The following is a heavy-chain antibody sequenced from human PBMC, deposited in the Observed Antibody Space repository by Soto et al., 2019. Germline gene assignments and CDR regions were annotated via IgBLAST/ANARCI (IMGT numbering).Heavy chain of an antibody. CDR3: ARDIVVVVAAPRRKEYYYYYGMDV. D-gene: IGHD2-15*01. Sequence: ASVKVSCKASGYTFTDYAMHWVRQAPGQGLEWMGWISAYNGNTNYAQKLQGRVTMTTDTSTSTAYMELRSLRSDDTAVYYCARDIVVVVAAPRRKEYYYYYGMDVWGQGTTVTVSS. CDR1: GYTFTDYA. V-gene: IGHV1-18*01. CDR2: ISAYNGNT. J-gene: IGHJ6*02.